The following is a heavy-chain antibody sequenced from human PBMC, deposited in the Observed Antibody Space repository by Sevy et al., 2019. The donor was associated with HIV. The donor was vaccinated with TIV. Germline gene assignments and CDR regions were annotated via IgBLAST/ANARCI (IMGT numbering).Heavy chain of an antibody. D-gene: IGHD4-4*01. CDR3: ARDLPPSATTVPHFDC. CDR2: ISNSGTAM. J-gene: IGHJ4*02. CDR1: GFTFSSYE. V-gene: IGHV3-48*03. Sequence: GGSLRLSCAASGFTFSSYEMNWVRQAPGKGLEWVSYISNSGTAMYYSDSVRGRFTIPRDNARRSLYLQMNSLRAEDTAVYYCARDLPPSATTVPHFDCWGQGALVTVSS.